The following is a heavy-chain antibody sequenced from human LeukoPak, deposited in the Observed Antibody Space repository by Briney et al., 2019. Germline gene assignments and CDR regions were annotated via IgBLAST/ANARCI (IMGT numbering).Heavy chain of an antibody. CDR2: MYSGGGT. CDR1: GFTVRSNY. V-gene: IGHV3-66*01. Sequence: GGSLRLSCEASGFTVRSNYMSWVRQAPGKGLEWVSVMYSGGGTYSADSVKGRFTIFRDNPKNTVYLQMNSLRAEDTAVYYCVREWFCSVADNWGQGSLVTVSS. CDR3: VREWFCSVADN. D-gene: IGHD2-15*01. J-gene: IGHJ4*02.